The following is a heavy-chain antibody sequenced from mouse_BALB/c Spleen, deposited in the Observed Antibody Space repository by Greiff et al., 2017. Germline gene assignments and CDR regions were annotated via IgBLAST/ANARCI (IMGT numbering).Heavy chain of an antibody. D-gene: IGHD1-1*01. CDR2: IWAGGST. CDR1: GFSLTSYG. Sequence: VQGVESGPGLVAPSQSLSITCTVSGFSLTSYGVHWVRQPPGKGLEWLGVIWAGGSTNYNSALMSRLSISQENSKSQVFLKMNSLQTDDTAMYYCARDQGITTVVPRFAYWGQGTLVTVSA. V-gene: IGHV2-9*02. CDR3: ARDQGITTVVPRFAY. J-gene: IGHJ3*01.